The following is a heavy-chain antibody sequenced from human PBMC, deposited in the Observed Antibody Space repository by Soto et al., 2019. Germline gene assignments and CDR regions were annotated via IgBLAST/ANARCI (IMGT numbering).Heavy chain of an antibody. V-gene: IGHV3-30-3*01. CDR3: AKGPPVGLQYFQY. J-gene: IGHJ1*01. D-gene: IGHD1-26*01. Sequence: QVQLVESGGGVVQPGRSLRLSCAASGFTFSSYAMHWVRQAPGKGLEWVAVISYDGSNKYYADSVKGRFTISRDNSKNTLYLQMNSLRAEDTAVYYCAKGPPVGLQYFQYWGQGTLVTVSS. CDR1: GFTFSSYA. CDR2: ISYDGSNK.